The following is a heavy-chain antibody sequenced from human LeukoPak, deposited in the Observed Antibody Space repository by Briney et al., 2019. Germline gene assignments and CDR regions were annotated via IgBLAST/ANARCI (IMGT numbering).Heavy chain of an antibody. CDR1: GFTFSSYA. CDR2: ISYDGSNK. CDR3: ARGRATMIVVGDAFDI. D-gene: IGHD3-22*01. J-gene: IGHJ3*02. V-gene: IGHV3-30*04. Sequence: GGSLRLSCAASGFTFSSYAMHWVRQAPGKGLEWVAVISYDGSNKHYADSVKGRFTISRDNSKNTLYLQMNSLRAEDTAVYYCARGRATMIVVGDAFDIWGQGTMVTVSS.